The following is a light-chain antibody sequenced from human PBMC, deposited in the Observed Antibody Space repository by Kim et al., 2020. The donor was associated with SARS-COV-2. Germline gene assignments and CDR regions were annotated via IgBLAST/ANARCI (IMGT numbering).Light chain of an antibody. V-gene: IGKV3-15*01. J-gene: IGKJ1*01. CDR3: QHSGT. Sequence: ATLSVSPGESATLSCRASQSVSSSLAWYQVKPGQAPRLLIYGASTRATGIPARFSGSGSGTEFTLTISSLQSEDFAVYYCQHSGTFGQGTKVDIK. CDR1: QSVSSS. CDR2: GAS.